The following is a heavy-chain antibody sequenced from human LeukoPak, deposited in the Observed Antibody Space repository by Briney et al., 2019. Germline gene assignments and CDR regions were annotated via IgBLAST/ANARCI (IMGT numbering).Heavy chain of an antibody. D-gene: IGHD6-19*01. CDR2: ISSSSSTI. CDR1: GFTFSSYS. CDR3: ARGGSGWYSNYFDY. J-gene: IGHJ4*02. Sequence: GGSLRLSCAASGFTFSSYSMNWVRQAPGKGLEWVSYISSSSSTIYYADSVKGRFTISRDNAKNSLYLQMNSLRAEDTAVYYCARGGSGWYSNYFDYWGQGTLVTVSS. V-gene: IGHV3-48*04.